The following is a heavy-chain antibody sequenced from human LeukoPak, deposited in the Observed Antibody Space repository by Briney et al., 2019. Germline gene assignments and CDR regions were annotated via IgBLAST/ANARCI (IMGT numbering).Heavy chain of an antibody. D-gene: IGHD2-2*01. CDR3: ARGYCSSTICYEFDQ. Sequence: PGGSLRLSCAASGFTFSGYAMNWVRQAPGKGLEWVSTISGSGDSTYYADSVKGRLTISRDNSKNTLYLQMNSLRAEDTAVYYCARGYCSSTICYEFDQWGQGTLVTVSS. J-gene: IGHJ4*02. V-gene: IGHV3-23*01. CDR2: ISGSGDST. CDR1: GFTFSGYA.